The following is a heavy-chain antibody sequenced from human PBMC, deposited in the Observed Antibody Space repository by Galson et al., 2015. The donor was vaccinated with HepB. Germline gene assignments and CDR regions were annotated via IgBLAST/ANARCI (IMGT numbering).Heavy chain of an antibody. D-gene: IGHD3-10*01. CDR1: GFSLSTSGMC. Sequence: PALVKPTQTLTLTCTFSGFSLSTSGMCVSWIRQPPGKALEWLARIDWDADKYYSTSLRTRLTISKDTSKNQVVLTMTNMDPVDTATYYCARIRTTMVRGVVMDYYGMDVWGQGTTVTVSS. CDR3: ARIRTTMVRGVVMDYYGMDV. CDR2: IDWDADK. V-gene: IGHV2-70*11. J-gene: IGHJ6*02.